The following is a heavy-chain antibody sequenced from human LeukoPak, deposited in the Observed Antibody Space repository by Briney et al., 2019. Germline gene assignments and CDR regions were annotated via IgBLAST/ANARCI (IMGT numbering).Heavy chain of an antibody. Sequence: GRSLRLSCAASGFTFDDYAMHWVRQAPGKGLEWVSGISWNSGSIDYADSVKGRFTISRDNAKNSLYLQMNSLRAEDTAVYYCARDLYTGSYYLPFDSWGQGTLVTVSS. CDR3: ARDLYTGSYYLPFDS. CDR2: ISWNSGSI. V-gene: IGHV3-9*01. CDR1: GFTFDDYA. D-gene: IGHD1-26*01. J-gene: IGHJ4*02.